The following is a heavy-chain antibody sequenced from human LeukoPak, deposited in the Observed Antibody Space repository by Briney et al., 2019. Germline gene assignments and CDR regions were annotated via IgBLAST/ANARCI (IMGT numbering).Heavy chain of an antibody. J-gene: IGHJ4*02. CDR3: ARIAAAGKARYYFDY. D-gene: IGHD6-13*01. V-gene: IGHV1-2*02. CDR2: INPNSGGT. CDR1: GYTFTGHY. Sequence: ASVKVSCKASGYTFTGHYMHWVRQAPGQGLEWMGWINPNSGGTNYAQKFQGRVTMTRDTSISTAYMELSRLRSDDTAVYYCARIAAAGKARYYFDYWGQGTLVTVSS.